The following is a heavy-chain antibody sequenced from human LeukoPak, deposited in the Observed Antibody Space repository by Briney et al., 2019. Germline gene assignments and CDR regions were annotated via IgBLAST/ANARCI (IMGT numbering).Heavy chain of an antibody. V-gene: IGHV3-21*01. Sequence: GGSLRLPCAVSGFTFSSYSMSWVRQAPGKGLEWVSSISSSGTYKYYADSVKGRFTISRDNAKNSLYLQMNSLRAEDTAVYYCAKGKDLVAGATNDYWGQGTLVTVSS. CDR2: ISSSGTYK. CDR1: GFTFSSYS. CDR3: AKGKDLVAGATNDY. J-gene: IGHJ4*02. D-gene: IGHD6-19*01.